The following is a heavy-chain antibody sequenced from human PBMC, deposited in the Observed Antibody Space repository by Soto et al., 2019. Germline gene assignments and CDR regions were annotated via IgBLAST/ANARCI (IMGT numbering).Heavy chain of an antibody. CDR3: ARGANIMATSNDPFDV. CDR1: GYSISSGYY. D-gene: IGHD5-12*01. V-gene: IGHV4-38-2*01. J-gene: IGHJ3*01. Sequence: PSETLSLTCAVSGYSISSGYYWGWLRQPPGKGLEWIGSIYHGGSTYYNPSLSSRVTLSIDMTNNQFSLRLNSVTAADTAVYYCARGANIMATSNDPFDVWGQGTMGTVSS. CDR2: IYHGGST.